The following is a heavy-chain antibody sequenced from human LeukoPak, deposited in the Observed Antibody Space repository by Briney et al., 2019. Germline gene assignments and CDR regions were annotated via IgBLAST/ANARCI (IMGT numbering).Heavy chain of an antibody. CDR1: GFAFGSEA. Sequence: GGSLRLSCAVSGFAFGSEAMSWIRQAPGKGLEWVSYITNSGTTIYYADSVKGRFTISRDNAKNSLYLQMNSLRAEDTAVYYCARDGHYDILTGYFQDWGQGTLVTVSS. V-gene: IGHV3-11*01. J-gene: IGHJ1*01. CDR2: ITNSGTTI. CDR3: ARDGHYDILTGYFQD. D-gene: IGHD3-9*01.